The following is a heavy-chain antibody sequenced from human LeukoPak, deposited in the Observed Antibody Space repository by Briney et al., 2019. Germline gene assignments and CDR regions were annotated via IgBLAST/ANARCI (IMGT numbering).Heavy chain of an antibody. CDR3: ARAVRGHCYGPLDY. V-gene: IGHV4-59*01. D-gene: IGHD2-21*01. J-gene: IGHJ4*02. Sequence: SETQSLTCTVSGGSISSYYWSWIRQPPGKGLEWIGYIYYSGSTNYNPSLKSRVTISVDTSKNQFSLKLSSVTAADTAVYYCARAVRGHCYGPLDYWGQGTLVTVSS. CDR2: IYYSGST. CDR1: GGSISSYY.